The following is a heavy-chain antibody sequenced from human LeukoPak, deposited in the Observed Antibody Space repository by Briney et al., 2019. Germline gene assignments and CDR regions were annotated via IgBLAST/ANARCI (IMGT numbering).Heavy chain of an antibody. V-gene: IGHV3-66*01. J-gene: IGHJ4*02. D-gene: IGHD3-10*01. CDR3: ARDDGAGGPFDY. CDR2: VYSGGNT. CDR1: GFTVSSNY. Sequence: PGGSLRLSCAASGFTVSSNYMSWVRQAPGKGLEWVSIVYSGGNTYYADSVKGRFTISRDNPKNTLYLQTNSLRAEDTAVYYCARDDGAGGPFDYWGQGTLVSVSS.